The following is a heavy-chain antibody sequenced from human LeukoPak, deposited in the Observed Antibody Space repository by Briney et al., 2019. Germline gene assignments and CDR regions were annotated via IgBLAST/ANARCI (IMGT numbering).Heavy chain of an antibody. Sequence: GGSLRLSCAASGFTFSNAWMSWVRQAPGKGLEWVGRIKSKTDGGTTDYAAPVKGRFTISRDDSKNTLYLQMNSLKTEDTAVYYCTTYYDSSGYGDYRGQGTLVTVSS. CDR1: GFTFSNAW. CDR3: TTYYDSSGYGDY. CDR2: IKSKTDGGTT. V-gene: IGHV3-15*01. D-gene: IGHD3-22*01. J-gene: IGHJ4*02.